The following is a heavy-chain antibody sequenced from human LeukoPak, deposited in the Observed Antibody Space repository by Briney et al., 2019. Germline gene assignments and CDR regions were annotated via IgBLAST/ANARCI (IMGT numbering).Heavy chain of an antibody. CDR2: FGTAGDR. CDR3: ARGAYGGDNWHFDL. D-gene: IGHD2-21*01. Sequence: GGSLSLSCAASGFTLSWYDIHWVRQPPGKGLEWVAGFGTAGDRYYLASVKGRFTISREDARNVFYLQLNSLGAGDTAVYYCARGAYGGDNWHFDLWGHGTLVTVSS. CDR1: GFTLSWYD. J-gene: IGHJ2*01. V-gene: IGHV3-13*01.